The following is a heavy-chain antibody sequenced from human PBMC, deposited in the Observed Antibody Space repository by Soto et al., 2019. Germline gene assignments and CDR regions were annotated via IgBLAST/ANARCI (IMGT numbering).Heavy chain of an antibody. Sequence: GGSLRLSCAASGFTFSSYGMHWVRQAPGKGLEWVAVIWYDGSNKYYADSVKGRFTISRDNSKNTLYLQMNSLRAEDTAVYYCAREGGNLGAFDIWGQGTMVTVSS. CDR3: AREGGNLGAFDI. D-gene: IGHD3-16*01. CDR2: IWYDGSNK. CDR1: GFTFSSYG. J-gene: IGHJ3*02. V-gene: IGHV3-33*01.